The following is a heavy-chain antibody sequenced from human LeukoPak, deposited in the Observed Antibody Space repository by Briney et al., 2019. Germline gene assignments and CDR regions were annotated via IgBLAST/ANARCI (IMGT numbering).Heavy chain of an antibody. J-gene: IGHJ4*02. Sequence: GGSLRLSCAASGFTFSSYAMHWVRQAPGKGLEWVAVISYDGSNKYYADSVKGRFTISRDNSKNTLYLQMNSLRAEDTAVYYCARDDYGSLWGRGTLVTVSS. D-gene: IGHD4-17*01. V-gene: IGHV3-30-3*01. CDR1: GFTFSSYA. CDR3: ARDDYGSL. CDR2: ISYDGSNK.